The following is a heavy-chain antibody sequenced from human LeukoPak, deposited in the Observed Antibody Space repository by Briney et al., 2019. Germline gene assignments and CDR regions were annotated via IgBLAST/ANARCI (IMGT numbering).Heavy chain of an antibody. CDR2: INHSGST. Sequence: SETLSLTRAVSRGSFSGYYWSWIRQPPGKGMEWIGEINHSGSTNYNPSLKGRVTISVDTSKNQFSLKLSSVTAADTAVYYCARASGLDYWGQGTLVTVSS. J-gene: IGHJ4*02. CDR3: ARASGLDY. D-gene: IGHD3-16*01. V-gene: IGHV4-34*01. CDR1: RGSFSGYY.